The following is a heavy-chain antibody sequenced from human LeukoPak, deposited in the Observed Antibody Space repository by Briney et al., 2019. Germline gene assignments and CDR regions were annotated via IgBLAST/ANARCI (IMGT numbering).Heavy chain of an antibody. CDR3: ASQPAVIDLDY. CDR2: IKPDGSGK. D-gene: IGHD2-21*01. J-gene: IGHJ4*02. CDR1: GFSFSRYW. Sequence: GGSLRLSCAASGFSFSRYWMTWVRQAPGKGQEWVANIKPDGSGKNYVDSVKGRFTISRDNAKNSMYLQMNSLRVEDTAVYYCASQPAVIDLDYWGQGTLVTVSS. V-gene: IGHV3-7*01.